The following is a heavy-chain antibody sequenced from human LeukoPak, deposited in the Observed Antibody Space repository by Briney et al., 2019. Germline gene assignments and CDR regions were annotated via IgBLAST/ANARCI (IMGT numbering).Heavy chain of an antibody. CDR3: AAGTSNYFDY. D-gene: IGHD2-2*01. CDR2: VRYDGSNQ. CDR1: GFTFSSYG. J-gene: IGHJ4*02. Sequence: GGSLRLSCAASGFTFSSYGMHWVRQAPGKGLEWVAFVRYDGSNQYYAGSVKGRFTISRDNSKNTLYPQMNSLRAEDTAVYFCAAGTSNYFDYWGQGTLVTVSS. V-gene: IGHV3-30*02.